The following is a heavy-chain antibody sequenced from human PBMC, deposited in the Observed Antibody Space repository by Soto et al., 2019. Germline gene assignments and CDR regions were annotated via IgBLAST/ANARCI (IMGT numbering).Heavy chain of an antibody. CDR1: GFTFSSYS. Sequence: PGGSLRLSCAASGFTFSSYSMNWVRQAPGKGLEWVSYISSSSSTINYAESVKGRFTISRDNAKNTLYLQMNSLRAEDTALYYCSREFISRTSPMEFTSWGQGTPVTVSS. D-gene: IGHD3-10*01. V-gene: IGHV3-48*01. J-gene: IGHJ4*02. CDR2: ISSSSSTI. CDR3: SREFISRTSPMEFTS.